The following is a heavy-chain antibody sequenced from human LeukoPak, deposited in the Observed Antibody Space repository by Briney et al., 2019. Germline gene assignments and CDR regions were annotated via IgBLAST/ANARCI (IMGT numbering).Heavy chain of an antibody. V-gene: IGHV3-48*03. Sequence: PGGSLRLSCAASGFTFSSYEMNWVRQAPGKGLEWVSYISSSGSTIYYADSVKGRFTISRDNAKNSLYLQMNSLRAEDTAVYYCARVAHSSGYFSPDYWGQGTLVTVSS. CDR2: ISSSGSTI. CDR1: GFTFSSYE. J-gene: IGHJ4*02. D-gene: IGHD3-22*01. CDR3: ARVAHSSGYFSPDY.